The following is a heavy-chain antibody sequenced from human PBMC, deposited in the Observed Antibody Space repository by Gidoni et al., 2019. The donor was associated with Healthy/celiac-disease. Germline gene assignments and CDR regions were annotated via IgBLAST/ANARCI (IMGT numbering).Heavy chain of an antibody. CDR2: ISSSGSTT. CDR1: GFTFSTYG. V-gene: IGHV3-48*01. D-gene: IGHD2-15*01. CDR3: ARGGFTDY. J-gene: IGHJ4*02. Sequence: VQLVESGGGLVQPGGSLRLSCAASGFTFSTYGMNWVRQAPGKGLEWVSYISSSGSTTYYADSVKGRFTISRDNAKNSLYLQMNSLRAEDTAVYYCARGGFTDYWGQGTLVTVSS.